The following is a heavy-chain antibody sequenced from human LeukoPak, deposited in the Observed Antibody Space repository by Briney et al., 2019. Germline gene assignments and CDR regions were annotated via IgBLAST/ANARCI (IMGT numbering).Heavy chain of an antibody. CDR1: GFTFSSYL. J-gene: IGHJ6*02. CDR3: ARPRNDILSGFHYYYGMDV. V-gene: IGHV3-74*01. D-gene: IGHD3-9*01. CDR2: INSDGRST. Sequence: GGSLRLSGAASGFTFSSYLMHWVRQAPGKGLVWVSLINSDGRSTSYADSVKGRFTISRDNAKNTLYLQMNSLRAEDTAVYYCARPRNDILSGFHYYYGMDVWGQGTTVTVSS.